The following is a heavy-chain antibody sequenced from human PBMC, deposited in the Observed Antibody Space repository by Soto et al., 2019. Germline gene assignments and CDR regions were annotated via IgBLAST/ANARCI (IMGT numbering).Heavy chain of an antibody. D-gene: IGHD1-26*01. CDR2: ISGNGDNT. V-gene: IGHV3-23*01. CDR1: GFTFSNYA. CDR3: ERVGSTAVAVVIILQYYFDY. J-gene: IGHJ4*02. Sequence: EVQLLESGGGLVQPGGSLRLSCAASGFTFSNYAMHWIRQAPGKGLEWISTISGNGDNTYYADSVKGRFTISRDNSKNTLFLQMHSLRAADTAVYYCERVGSTAVAVVIILQYYFDYWGQGILVTVSS.